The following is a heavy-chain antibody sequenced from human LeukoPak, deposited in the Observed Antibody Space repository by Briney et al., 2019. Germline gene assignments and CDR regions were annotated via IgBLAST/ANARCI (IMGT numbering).Heavy chain of an antibody. D-gene: IGHD3-16*01. J-gene: IGHJ6*03. Sequence: AGGSLRLSCAASGFTFSNYGLSWVRQAPGKGLEWVSSISSSSSYIYYADSVKGRFTISRDNAKNSLYLQMNSLRAEDTAVYYCARETSQKGAHYMDVWGKGTTVTISS. V-gene: IGHV3-21*04. CDR1: GFTFSNYG. CDR2: ISSSSSYI. CDR3: ARETSQKGAHYMDV.